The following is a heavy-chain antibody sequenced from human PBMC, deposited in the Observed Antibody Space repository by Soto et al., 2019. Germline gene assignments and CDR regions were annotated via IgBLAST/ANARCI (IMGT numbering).Heavy chain of an antibody. CDR3: TTTKVWGILELRFED. Sequence: EVQLVESGGGLVMPGGSLRLSCAISGFTFTNAWMSWVRQAPGKGLEWVAHTKKKTDVETTDYAASVKGRFTISRDDSKKTIFLQMDRLRTDDTAVYYCTTTKVWGILELRFEDWGQGTLVSVSS. CDR2: TKKKTDVETT. D-gene: IGHD3-10*01. V-gene: IGHV3-15*01. CDR1: GFTFTNAW. J-gene: IGHJ4*02.